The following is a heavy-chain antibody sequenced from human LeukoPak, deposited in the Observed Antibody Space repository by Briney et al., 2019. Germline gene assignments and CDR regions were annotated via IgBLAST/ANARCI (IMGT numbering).Heavy chain of an antibody. J-gene: IGHJ6*02. D-gene: IGHD6-19*01. CDR1: GGSISSYY. CDR3: ARGYSSGWYLAKSRIYGMDV. CDR2: IYYSGST. V-gene: IGHV4-59*01. Sequence: SETLSLTCTVSGGSISSYYCSWIRQPPGKGLEWNGYIYYSGSTNYNPSLKSRVTISVDTSKNQFSLKLSSVTAADMAVYYCARGYSSGWYLAKSRIYGMDVWGQGTTVTVSS.